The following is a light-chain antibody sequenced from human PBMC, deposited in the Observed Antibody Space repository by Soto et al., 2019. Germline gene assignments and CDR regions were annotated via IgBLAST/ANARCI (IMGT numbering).Light chain of an antibody. CDR3: QQYGSSPVLT. J-gene: IGKJ4*01. Sequence: EIVLTQSPGTLSLSPGERATLSCSASQSVSSGYLAWHQQKPGQAPRLLIYGASSRATGIPDRFSGSGSGTDFTLTISRLEPEDFAVYYCQQYGSSPVLTFGGGTKV. CDR2: GAS. CDR1: QSVSSGY. V-gene: IGKV3-20*01.